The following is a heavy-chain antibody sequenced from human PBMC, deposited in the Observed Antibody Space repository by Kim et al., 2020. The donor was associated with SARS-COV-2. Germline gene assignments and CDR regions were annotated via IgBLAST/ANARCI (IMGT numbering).Heavy chain of an antibody. CDR3: ASAESNYYFDY. CDR1: GFTVSSNY. J-gene: IGHJ4*02. CDR2: IYSGGST. Sequence: GGSLRLSCAASGFTVSSNYMSWVRQAPGKGLEWVSVIYSGGSTYYADSVKGRFTISRDNSKNTLYLQMNSLRAEDTAVYYCASAESNYYFDYWGQGTLVTVSS. V-gene: IGHV3-53*01.